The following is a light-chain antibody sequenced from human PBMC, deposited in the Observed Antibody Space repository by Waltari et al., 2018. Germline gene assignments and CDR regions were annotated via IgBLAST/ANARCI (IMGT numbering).Light chain of an antibody. CDR2: GAS. Sequence: AIQMTQSPSSLSASVGDRVTTTCRASEVVRSEFAWYQQKPGKVPKLLIYGASSLQSGVPSRFSGSGSGTDFTLTISSLQPEDFATYYCLQDYGYPLTFGGGTKVEVK. CDR3: LQDYGYPLT. J-gene: IGKJ4*01. CDR1: EVVRSE. V-gene: IGKV1-6*01.